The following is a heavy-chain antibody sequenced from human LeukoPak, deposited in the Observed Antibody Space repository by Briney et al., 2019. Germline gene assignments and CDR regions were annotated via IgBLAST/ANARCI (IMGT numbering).Heavy chain of an antibody. Sequence: PSETLSLTCAVSGGSISSSNWWSWVRQPPGKGLEWIGEIYHSGSTNYNPSLKSRVTISVDKSKNQFSLKLSSVTAADTAVYYCARVWDNTVTTDYFDYWGQGTLVTVSS. V-gene: IGHV4-4*02. CDR2: IYHSGST. CDR3: ARVWDNTVTTDYFDY. CDR1: GGSISSSNW. J-gene: IGHJ4*02. D-gene: IGHD4-17*01.